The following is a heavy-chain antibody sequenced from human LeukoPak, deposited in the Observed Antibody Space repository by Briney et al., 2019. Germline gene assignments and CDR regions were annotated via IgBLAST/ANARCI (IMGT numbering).Heavy chain of an antibody. Sequence: KPPETLSLTCAVYGGSFSGYYWSWIRQPPGKGLEWMGEINHSRSTNYNPSLMSRVTISVDTSKNQFSLKLSSVTAADTAVYDCAARGIAAAPGNYWRQGTLVSVSS. CDR1: GGSFSGYY. J-gene: IGHJ4*02. CDR3: AARGIAAAPGNY. D-gene: IGHD6-13*01. CDR2: INHSRST. V-gene: IGHV4-34*01.